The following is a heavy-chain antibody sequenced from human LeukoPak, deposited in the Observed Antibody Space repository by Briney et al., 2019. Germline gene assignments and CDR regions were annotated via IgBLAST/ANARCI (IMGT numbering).Heavy chain of an antibody. V-gene: IGHV5-51*01. J-gene: IGHJ4*02. CDR3: ARHLAGGSSGYYYLDY. D-gene: IGHD3-22*01. CDR1: GYSFTSYW. Sequence: GESLKISCKGSGYSFTSYWIGWVRQMPGKGLEWMGIIYPGDSDTRYSPSFQGQVTISADKSISTAYLQWSSLKASDTAMYYCARHLAGGSSGYYYLDYWGQGTLVTVSS. CDR2: IYPGDSDT.